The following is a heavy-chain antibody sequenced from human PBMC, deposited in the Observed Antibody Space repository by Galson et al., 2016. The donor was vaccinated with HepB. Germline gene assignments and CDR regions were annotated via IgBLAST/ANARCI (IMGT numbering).Heavy chain of an antibody. J-gene: IGHJ4*02. CDR1: GFTFSFYA. V-gene: IGHV3-64D*06. Sequence: SLRLSCAASGFTFSFYAMHWVRQAPGKGLEYVSAISGNGGSNYSADSVKGRFTISRDNSKNTMYLQMSSLRTEDTAVYYCVKGGGYSSGWYKGAFDYWGQGTLVTVSS. CDR3: VKGGGYSSGWYKGAFDY. CDR2: ISGNGGSN. D-gene: IGHD6-19*01.